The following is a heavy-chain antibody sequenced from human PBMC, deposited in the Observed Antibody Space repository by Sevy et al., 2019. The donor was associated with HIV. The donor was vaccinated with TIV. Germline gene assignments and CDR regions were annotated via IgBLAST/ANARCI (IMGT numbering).Heavy chain of an antibody. CDR1: GLPSPSFA. D-gene: IGHD3-22*01. CDR3: AKDRIDSSFYGSNWFDF. CDR2: TRGSGKGS. Sequence: GGPLSPPCPALGLPSPSFAMSWAGRAQGKGREGVGATRGSGKGSFYADSVKGRFTVSRDRSKNTLFLQMDSLRVEDTALYYCAKDRIDSSFYGSNWFDFWGQGTPVTVSS. J-gene: IGHJ5*01. V-gene: IGHV3-23*01.